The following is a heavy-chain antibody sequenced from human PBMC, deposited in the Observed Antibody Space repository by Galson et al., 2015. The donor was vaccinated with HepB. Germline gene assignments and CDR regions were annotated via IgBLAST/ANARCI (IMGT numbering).Heavy chain of an antibody. Sequence: SLRLSCAASGFTFSNYNMNWVRQAPGKGLEWVSSIGSSTTYIKYKDSLKGRFTISRDNARNSLCLQMNGLRVEDTAVYYCAKGADYYGPGNYQNWFDPWGQGTLVIVSA. V-gene: IGHV3-21*04. J-gene: IGHJ5*02. CDR3: AKGADYYGPGNYQNWFDP. D-gene: IGHD3-10*01. CDR1: GFTFSNYN. CDR2: IGSSTTYI.